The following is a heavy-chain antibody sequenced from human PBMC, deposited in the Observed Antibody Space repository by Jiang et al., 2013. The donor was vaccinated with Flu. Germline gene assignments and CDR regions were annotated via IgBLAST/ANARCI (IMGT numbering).Heavy chain of an antibody. J-gene: IGHJ4*02. CDR1: GFNFSIYA. CDR3: AKDGRTYWGLDY. CDR2: ISGKGGTT. Sequence: EVQLLESGGGLVQPGGSLRLSCTASGFNFSIYAMSWVRQAPGKGLEWISAISGKGGTTYYADSVKGRFTISRDNSKKTLYLQMNSLRVEDTATYYCAKDGRTYWGLDYWGQGTLVAVSS. V-gene: IGHV3-23*01. D-gene: IGHD7-27*01.